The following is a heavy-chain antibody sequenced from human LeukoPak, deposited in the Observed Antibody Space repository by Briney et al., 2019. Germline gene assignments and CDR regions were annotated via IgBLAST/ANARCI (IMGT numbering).Heavy chain of an antibody. V-gene: IGHV3-33*01. CDR1: GFTFSSYG. Sequence: GGSLRLSCAASGFTFSSYGMHWVRQAPGKGLEWVAVIYSDGRNRYYADSVKGRFTISRDNAKNSLYLQMNSLRAEDTAVYYCARDLRAAAGYFDYWGQGTLVTVSS. J-gene: IGHJ4*02. D-gene: IGHD6-13*01. CDR2: IYSDGRNR. CDR3: ARDLRAAAGYFDY.